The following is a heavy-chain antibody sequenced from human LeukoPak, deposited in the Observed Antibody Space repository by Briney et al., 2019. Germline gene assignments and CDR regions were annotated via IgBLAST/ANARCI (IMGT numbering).Heavy chain of an antibody. V-gene: IGHV4-59*01. Sequence: SETLSLTCTVSGGSISSYYWSWIRQPPGMGLEWIGYIYYSGSTNYNPSLKSRVTISVDTSKNQFSLKLSSVTAADTAVYYCARTANYDFWSGYSGGAFDIWGQGTMVTVSS. D-gene: IGHD3-3*01. CDR3: ARTANYDFWSGYSGGAFDI. CDR2: IYYSGST. J-gene: IGHJ3*02. CDR1: GGSISSYY.